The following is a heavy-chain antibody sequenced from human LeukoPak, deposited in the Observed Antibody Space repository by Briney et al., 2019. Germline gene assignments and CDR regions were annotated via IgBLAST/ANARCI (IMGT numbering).Heavy chain of an antibody. CDR1: GGSISSYY. V-gene: IGHV3-21*01. D-gene: IGHD6-13*01. Sequence: ETLSLTCTVSGGSISSYYWSWIRQPPGKGLEWVSSISSSSSYIYYADSVKGRFTISRDNAKNSLYLQMNSLRAEDTAVYYCARASWYHFDYWGQGTLVTVSS. CDR2: ISSSSSYI. J-gene: IGHJ4*02. CDR3: ARASWYHFDY.